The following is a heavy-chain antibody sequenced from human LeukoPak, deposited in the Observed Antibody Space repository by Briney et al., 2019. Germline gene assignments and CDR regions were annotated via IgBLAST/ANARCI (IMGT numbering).Heavy chain of an antibody. CDR1: GFTFSSYA. J-gene: IGHJ4*02. Sequence: GSLRLSCAASGFTFSSYAMSWVRQAPGKGLEWVSAISSSGGSTYYADSVKGRFTISRDNSENTLYLQMNSLRAEDTAVYYCAKAARIQLWFWDYWGQGTLVTVSS. D-gene: IGHD5-18*01. CDR2: ISSSGGST. V-gene: IGHV3-23*01. CDR3: AKAARIQLWFWDY.